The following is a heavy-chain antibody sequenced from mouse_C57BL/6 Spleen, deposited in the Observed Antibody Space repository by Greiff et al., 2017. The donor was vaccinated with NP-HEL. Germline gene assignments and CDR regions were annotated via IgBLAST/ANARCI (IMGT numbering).Heavy chain of an antibody. V-gene: IGHV5-4*01. CDR3: AIDGYGKNPPGFAY. D-gene: IGHD2-1*01. CDR1: GFTFSSYA. J-gene: IGHJ3*01. Sequence: EVKLVESGGGLVKPGGSLKLSCAASGFTFSSYAMSWVRQTPEKRLEWVATISDGGSYTYYPDNVKGRFTISRDNAKNNLYLQMSHLKSEDTAVYYCAIDGYGKNPPGFAYWGQGTLVTVYA. CDR2: ISDGGSYT.